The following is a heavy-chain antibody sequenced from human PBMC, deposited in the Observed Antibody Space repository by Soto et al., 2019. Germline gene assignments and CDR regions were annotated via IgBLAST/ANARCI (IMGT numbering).Heavy chain of an antibody. CDR2: IYYSGST. CDR1: GGSISSYY. Sequence: SETLSLTCTVSGGSISSYYWSWIRQPPGKGLEWIGYIYYSGSTNYNPSLKSRVTISVDTSKNQFSLKLSSVTAADTAVYYCARLAAAAGVFDYWGQGTLVTVSS. CDR3: ARLAAAAGVFDY. V-gene: IGHV4-59*08. J-gene: IGHJ4*02. D-gene: IGHD6-13*01.